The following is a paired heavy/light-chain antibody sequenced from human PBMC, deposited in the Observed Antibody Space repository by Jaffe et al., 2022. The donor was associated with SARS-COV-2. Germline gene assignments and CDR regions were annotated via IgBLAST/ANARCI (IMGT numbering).Heavy chain of an antibody. D-gene: IGHD3-10*01. CDR2: INHRGST. V-gene: IGHV4-34*01. J-gene: IGHJ4*02. CDR1: GGSFSGYS. CDR3: ARHGNKNVLSWAFDY. Sequence: QVQLQQWGAGLLKPSETLSLTCVVYGGSFSGYSWSWIRQPPGKGPEWIGQINHRGSTSYNPSLKSRVTISLDTSANRFALKLSSVTAADAALFFCARHGNKNVLSWAFDYWGQGTPVTVSS.
Light chain of an antibody. CDR3: SSYTSSDTYV. Sequence: QSALTQPASVSGSPGQSITISCTGTNSDVGRYNHVSWYQQHPGKAPELIIYDVSNRPSGVSDRFSGSKSGNTASLTISGLQAEDETDYYCSSYTSSDTYVFGTGTKVTVL. V-gene: IGLV2-14*01. CDR2: DVS. CDR1: NSDVGRYNH. J-gene: IGLJ1*01.